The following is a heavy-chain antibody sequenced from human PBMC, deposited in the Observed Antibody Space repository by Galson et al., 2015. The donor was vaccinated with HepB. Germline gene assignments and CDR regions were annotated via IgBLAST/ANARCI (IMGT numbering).Heavy chain of an antibody. CDR3: ARSLDIVVVPAAISDYYYYGMDV. CDR1: GFTFSSYA. J-gene: IGHJ6*02. V-gene: IGHV3-30-3*01. CDR2: ISYDGSNK. Sequence: SLRLSCAASGFTFSSYAMHWVRQAPGKGLEWVAVISYDGSNKYYADSVKGRFTISRDNSKNTLYLQMNSLRAEDTAVYYCARSLDIVVVPAAISDYYYYGMDVWGQGTTVTVSS. D-gene: IGHD2-2*01.